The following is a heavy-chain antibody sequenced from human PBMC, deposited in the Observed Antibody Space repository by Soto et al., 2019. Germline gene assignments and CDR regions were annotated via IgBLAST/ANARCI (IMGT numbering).Heavy chain of an antibody. V-gene: IGHV5-51*01. Sequence: PGESLKICCKGSGYSFTNYWIDWVRQMPGKGLEWMGIIYPGDSDSRYSPSFQGQVTISADKSISTAYLQWSSLKASDTAMYYCARPRYGDGYFDYWGQGTLVTVSS. CDR1: GYSFTNYW. CDR2: IYPGDSDS. D-gene: IGHD4-17*01. J-gene: IGHJ4*02. CDR3: ARPRYGDGYFDY.